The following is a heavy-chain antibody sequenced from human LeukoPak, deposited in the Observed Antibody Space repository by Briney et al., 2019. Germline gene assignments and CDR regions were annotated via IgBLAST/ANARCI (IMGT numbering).Heavy chain of an antibody. J-gene: IGHJ5*02. CDR2: IIPILGIA. Sequence: ASVKVSCKASGGTFSSYAISWVRQAPGQGLEWMGRIIPILGIANYAQKFQGRAAITADKSTSTAYMELSSLRSEDTAVYYCARGVVPAALNWFDPWGQGTLVTVSS. D-gene: IGHD2-2*01. CDR3: ARGVVPAALNWFDP. V-gene: IGHV1-69*04. CDR1: GGTFSSYA.